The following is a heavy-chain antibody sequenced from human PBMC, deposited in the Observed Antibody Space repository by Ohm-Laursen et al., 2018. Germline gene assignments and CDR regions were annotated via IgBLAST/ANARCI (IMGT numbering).Heavy chain of an antibody. J-gene: IGHJ4*02. D-gene: IGHD5-24*01. CDR3: AKGSVSNDGYNSHDY. CDR1: GYTFSTYY. CDR2: INPSGSSA. Sequence: ASVKVSCKASGYTFSTYYMHWVRQAPGQGLEWMGIINPSGSSANYAQKFRGTVSMTRDTSTSTVYMDLSSLRSEDTAVYYCAKGSVSNDGYNSHDYWGQGTLVTVSS. V-gene: IGHV1-46*01.